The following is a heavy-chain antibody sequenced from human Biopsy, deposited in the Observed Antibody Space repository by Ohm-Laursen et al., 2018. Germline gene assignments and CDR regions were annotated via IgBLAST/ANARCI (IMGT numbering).Heavy chain of an antibody. V-gene: IGHV4-38-2*01. CDR1: GYSISSDYR. Sequence: TLSLTCAVSGYSISSDYRWGWIRQAPGKTLEWLGNIFKDGNTHYNPSLRSRLIISIDTPKNQFSLMMTSVSSADTAVYFCARVGSGWAPFDKWGPGTLVTVSS. CDR2: IFKDGNT. D-gene: IGHD6-19*01. CDR3: ARVGSGWAPFDK. J-gene: IGHJ4*02.